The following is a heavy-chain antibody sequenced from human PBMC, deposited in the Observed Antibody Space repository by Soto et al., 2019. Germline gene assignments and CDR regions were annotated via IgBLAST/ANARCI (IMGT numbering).Heavy chain of an antibody. D-gene: IGHD6-13*01. CDR2: INAGNGNT. Sequence: ASVKVSCKASGYTFTSYAMHWVRQAPGQRLEWMGWINAGNGNTKYSQKFQGRVTITRDTSASTAYMELSSLRSEDTAVYYCARDGSAGRAEYFQHWGQGTLVTAPQ. CDR1: GYTFTSYA. CDR3: ARDGSAGRAEYFQH. J-gene: IGHJ1*01. V-gene: IGHV1-3*01.